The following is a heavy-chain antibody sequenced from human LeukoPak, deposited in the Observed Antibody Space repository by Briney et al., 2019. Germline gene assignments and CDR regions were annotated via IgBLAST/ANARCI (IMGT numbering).Heavy chain of an antibody. Sequence: GGSLRPSCAASGFTFSSYWMHCVRHAPGKGLVWVSCINSDGSTNYADAEKGLFTTTRDNAENSLYLQMNRMRAEDTAVYYCARDRGGRTGLDDWGQGTLVTVSS. V-gene: IGHV3-74*01. D-gene: IGHD2-15*01. J-gene: IGHJ4*02. CDR3: ARDRGGRTGLDD. CDR2: INSDGST. CDR1: GFTFSSYW.